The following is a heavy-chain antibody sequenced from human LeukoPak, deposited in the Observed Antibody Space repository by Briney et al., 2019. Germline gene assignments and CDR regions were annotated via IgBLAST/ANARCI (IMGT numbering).Heavy chain of an antibody. V-gene: IGHV4-39*07. CDR2: IYYSGST. CDR3: ARAGCMVRGVPYNWFDP. CDR1: GGSISSSSYY. J-gene: IGHJ5*02. D-gene: IGHD3-10*01. Sequence: PSETLSLTCTVSGGSISSSSYYWGWIRQPPGKGLEWIGSIYYSGSTYYNPSLKSRVTISVDTSKNQFSLKLSSVTAADTAVYYCARAGCMVRGVPYNWFDPGGQGTLVTVSA.